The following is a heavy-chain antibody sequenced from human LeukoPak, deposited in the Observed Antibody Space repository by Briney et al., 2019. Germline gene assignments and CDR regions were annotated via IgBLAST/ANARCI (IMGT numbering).Heavy chain of an antibody. CDR2: IYYSGST. D-gene: IGHD6-6*01. Sequence: SQTLSLTCTVSGGSISSGGYYWSWIRQHPGKCLEWSGYIYYSGSTYYNPSLKSRVTISVDTSKNQFSLKLSSVTAADTAVYYCATQRAYSSSSIWFDPWGQGTLVTVSS. CDR3: ATQRAYSSSSIWFDP. J-gene: IGHJ5*02. CDR1: GGSISSGGYY. V-gene: IGHV4-31*03.